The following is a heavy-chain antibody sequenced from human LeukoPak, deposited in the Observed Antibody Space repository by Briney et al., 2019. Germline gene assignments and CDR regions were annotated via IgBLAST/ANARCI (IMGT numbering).Heavy chain of an antibody. CDR2: ISAYNGNT. J-gene: IGHJ4*02. Sequence: ASVNVSCKASGYTFTSYGISWVRQAPGQGLECMGWISAYNGNTNYAQKLHGRVTMTTDDSTSTAYMELRSLRSDDTAVYYCSREGIQLWLDLSYWGQGTLVTVSS. CDR1: GYTFTSYG. D-gene: IGHD5-18*01. CDR3: SREGIQLWLDLSY. V-gene: IGHV1-18*01.